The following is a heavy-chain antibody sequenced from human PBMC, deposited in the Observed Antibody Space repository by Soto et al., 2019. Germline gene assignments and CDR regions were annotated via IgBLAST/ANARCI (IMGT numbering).Heavy chain of an antibody. J-gene: IGHJ6*02. V-gene: IGHV1-46*01. CDR3: ARGRGGSYGMDV. D-gene: IGHD1-26*01. CDR1: GYTFTSYF. CDR2: MRPSGGSA. Sequence: QVQVVQSGAEVKKPGASVKVSCKSSGYTFTSYFMHWVRQAPGQGLEWMGIMRPSGGSATYAQKFQGRFTMTRDTSTNTDYMDLSSLTSEDTAVYYCARGRGGSYGMDVWGQGTTVTVSS.